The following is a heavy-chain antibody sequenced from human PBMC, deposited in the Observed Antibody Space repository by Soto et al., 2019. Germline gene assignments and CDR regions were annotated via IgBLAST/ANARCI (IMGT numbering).Heavy chain of an antibody. V-gene: IGHV4-59*11. CDR3: AREGPLAGDAFDI. CDR2: VSHSGST. D-gene: IGHD3-3*02. Sequence: PSETLSLTCTVSGGSIISHLWSWIRQPPGKGLEWIGYVSHSGSTTHNPSLKSRVTISLDTSKNQVSLQLRSVTAADTAVYYCAREGPLAGDAFDIWGRGTKVTVSS. J-gene: IGHJ3*02. CDR1: GGSIISHL.